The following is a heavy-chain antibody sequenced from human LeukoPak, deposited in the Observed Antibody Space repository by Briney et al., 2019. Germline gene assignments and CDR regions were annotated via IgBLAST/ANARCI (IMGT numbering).Heavy chain of an antibody. CDR2: IYYSGST. V-gene: IGHV4-59*01. J-gene: IGHJ3*02. D-gene: IGHD4-23*01. CDR1: GGSISSYY. CDR3: ATGLTYGGKMHGDDAFDI. Sequence: SETLSLTCTVSGGSISSYYWSWIRQPPGKGLEWIRYIYYSGSTNYNPSLKSRVTISVDTSKNQFSLKLSSVTAADTAVYYCATGLTYGGKMHGDDAFDIWGQGKMVTVSS.